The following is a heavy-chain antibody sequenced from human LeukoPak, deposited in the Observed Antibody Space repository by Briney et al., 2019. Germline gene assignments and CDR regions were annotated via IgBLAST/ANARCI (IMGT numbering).Heavy chain of an antibody. J-gene: IGHJ6*02. CDR3: ARGVDSSGWYTDYYGMDV. CDR1: GYTFTSYD. D-gene: IGHD6-19*01. V-gene: IGHV1-8*01. Sequence: GASVKVSCKASGYTFTSYDINWVRQATGQGLEWMGWMNPNSGNTGYAQKFQGRVTMTRNTSISTPYMELSSLRSEDTAVYYCARGVDSSGWYTDYYGMDVWGQGTTVTVSS. CDR2: MNPNSGNT.